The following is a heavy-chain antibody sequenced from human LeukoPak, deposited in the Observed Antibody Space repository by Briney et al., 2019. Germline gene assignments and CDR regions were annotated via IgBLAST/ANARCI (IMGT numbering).Heavy chain of an antibody. CDR3: ARRRWLVPMPYYFDY. D-gene: IGHD6-19*01. V-gene: IGHV4-34*01. CDR1: GGSFSGYY. J-gene: IGHJ4*02. CDR2: INHSGST. Sequence: SETLSLTCAVYGGSFSGYYWSWIRQPPGKGLEWIGEINHSGSTNYNPSLKSRVNISVDTSKNQFSLKLSSVTAADTAVYYCARRRWLVPMPYYFDYWGQGTLVTVSS.